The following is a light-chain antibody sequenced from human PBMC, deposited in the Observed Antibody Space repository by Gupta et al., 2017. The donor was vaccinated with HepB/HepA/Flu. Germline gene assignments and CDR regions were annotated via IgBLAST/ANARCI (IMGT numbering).Light chain of an antibody. J-gene: IGKJ2*04. V-gene: IGKV4-1*01. CDR1: QSVLYSYNNNNY. CDR3: QQYYSTPCS. Sequence: DIPMTQSPDSLAVYLGERATINCKSSQSVLYSYNNNNYLAWYQQKPGQPPKLLIYGESTRESGFPDRFSGSGSGTDFTLTISSLQAEDVAVYYCQQYYSTPCSFGQGTKLEIK. CDR2: GES.